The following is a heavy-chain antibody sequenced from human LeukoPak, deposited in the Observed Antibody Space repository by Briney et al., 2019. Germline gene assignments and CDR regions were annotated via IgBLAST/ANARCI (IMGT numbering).Heavy chain of an antibody. V-gene: IGHV3-23*01. CDR1: GLTFSSSA. CDR3: AKQLGYCSDGSCYFPY. Sequence: GGSLRLSCAASGLTFSSSAMSWVRQAPGKGLEWVSAISNNGGYTYYADSVQGRFTISRDNSKSTLCLQMNSLRAEDTAVYYCAKQLGYCSDGSCYFPYWGQGALVTVSS. D-gene: IGHD2-15*01. J-gene: IGHJ4*02. CDR2: ISNNGGYT.